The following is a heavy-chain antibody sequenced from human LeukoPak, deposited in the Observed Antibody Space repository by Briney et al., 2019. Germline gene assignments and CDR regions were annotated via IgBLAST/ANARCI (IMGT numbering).Heavy chain of an antibody. CDR2: IKQDGSEK. V-gene: IGHV3-7*01. Sequence: GRSLRLSCAASGFTFSSYWMSWVRQAPGKGLEWVANIKQDGSEKYYVDSVKGRFTISRDNAKNSLYLQMNSLRAEDTAVYYCARDRPVKHSSSRYPYGMDVWGQGTTVTVSS. D-gene: IGHD6-13*01. CDR1: GFTFSSYW. CDR3: ARDRPVKHSSSRYPYGMDV. J-gene: IGHJ6*02.